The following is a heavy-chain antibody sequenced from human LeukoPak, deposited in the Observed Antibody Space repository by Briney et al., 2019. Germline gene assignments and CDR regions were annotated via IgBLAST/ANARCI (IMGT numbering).Heavy chain of an antibody. CDR3: ARGSRVFAHYDSSGYYSAFDI. CDR2: IVWKGGST. V-gene: IGHV3-43D*03. CDR1: GFTFDDYA. Sequence: GSLRLSCAASGFTFDDYAMHWVRQAPGKGLEWVSLIVWKGGSTYYADSVKGRFIISRDNSKNSLYLQMNSLRPEDTAMYYCARGSRVFAHYDSSGYYSAFDIWGQGTMVTVSS. J-gene: IGHJ3*02. D-gene: IGHD3-22*01.